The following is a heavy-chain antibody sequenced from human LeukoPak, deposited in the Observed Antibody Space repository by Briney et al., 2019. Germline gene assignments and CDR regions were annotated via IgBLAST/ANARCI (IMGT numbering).Heavy chain of an antibody. V-gene: IGHV4-31*03. CDR1: GGSISSGSYY. Sequence: PSQTLSLTCTVSGGSISSGSYYWNWIRQHPGKGLEWIGYIYYSGNSYYNPSLKSRVTISLDSSKNHFSLNLSSVTAADTAVYYCAVGSYAQTVYFDYWGQGTLVTVSS. CDR3: AVGSYAQTVYFDY. D-gene: IGHD2-2*01. CDR2: IYYSGNS. J-gene: IGHJ4*02.